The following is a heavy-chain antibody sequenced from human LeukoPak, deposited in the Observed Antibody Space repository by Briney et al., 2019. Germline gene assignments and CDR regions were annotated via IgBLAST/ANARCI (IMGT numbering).Heavy chain of an antibody. CDR3: ARDYR. CDR2: INQDGSAK. CDR1: GFTFSSYA. Sequence: GGSLRLSCAASGFTFSSYAMSWVRQAPGKGLEWVANINQDGSAKYYVDSVEGRFTISRDNAKNSLYLQMDSLRAEDTAVYYCARDYRWGQGTLVTVSS. J-gene: IGHJ4*02. V-gene: IGHV3-7*05. D-gene: IGHD1-26*01.